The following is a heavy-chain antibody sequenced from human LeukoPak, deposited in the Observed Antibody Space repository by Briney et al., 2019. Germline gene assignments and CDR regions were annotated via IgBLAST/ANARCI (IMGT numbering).Heavy chain of an antibody. D-gene: IGHD2-2*01. CDR2: IKQDGSEK. J-gene: IGHJ4*02. CDR1: GFTFNSYW. V-gene: IGHV3-7*01. CDR3: ARDCSATSCRLYFDY. Sequence: GGSLRLSCAASGFTFNSYWMSWVRQAPGKGLEWVANIKQDGSEKYYVDSVKGRFTISRDNAKDSLYLQMNSLRAEDTAVYYCARDCSATSCRLYFDYWGQGTLVTVSS.